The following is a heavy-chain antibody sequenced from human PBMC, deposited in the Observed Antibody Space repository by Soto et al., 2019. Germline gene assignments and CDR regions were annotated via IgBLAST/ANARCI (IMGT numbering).Heavy chain of an antibody. CDR1: GFTFSSYS. CDR2: ISSSSSTI. Sequence: GGSLRLSCAASGFTFSSYSMNWVRQAPGKGLEWVSYISSSSSTIYYADSVKGRFTISRDNAKNSLYLQMNSLRDEDTAVYYCARWGPYCSGGSCYSEVYYYGMDVWGQGTTVTVSS. CDR3: ARWGPYCSGGSCYSEVYYYGMDV. J-gene: IGHJ6*02. V-gene: IGHV3-48*02. D-gene: IGHD2-15*01.